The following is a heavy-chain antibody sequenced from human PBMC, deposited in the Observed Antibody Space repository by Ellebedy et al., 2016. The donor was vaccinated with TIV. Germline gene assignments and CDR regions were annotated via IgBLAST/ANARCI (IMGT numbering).Heavy chain of an antibody. D-gene: IGHD1-26*01. CDR2: IKEDGNEK. CDR3: ARGKGSYIFDS. J-gene: IGHJ4*02. CDR1: GFTFSSYW. Sequence: PGGSLRLSCVVSGFTFSSYWMSWVRQAPGKGLEWVANIKEDGNEKYYVDSVKGRFTISRDNAKNSLYLQMNSLRAEDTAVYYCARGKGSYIFDSWGQGTLVTVSS. V-gene: IGHV3-7*03.